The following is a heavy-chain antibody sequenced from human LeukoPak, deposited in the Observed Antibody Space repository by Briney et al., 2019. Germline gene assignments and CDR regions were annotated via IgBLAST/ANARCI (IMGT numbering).Heavy chain of an antibody. Sequence: GGSLRLSCAASGFTFDDYAMHWVRQAPGKGLEWVSGISWNSGSIGYADSVKGRFTISRDNAKNSLYLQMNSLRAEDTALYYCAKDWPPDYYGSGSYYPNAFDIWGQGTMVTVSS. CDR3: AKDWPPDYYGSGSYYPNAFDI. V-gene: IGHV3-9*01. J-gene: IGHJ3*02. CDR1: GFTFDDYA. D-gene: IGHD3-10*01. CDR2: ISWNSGSI.